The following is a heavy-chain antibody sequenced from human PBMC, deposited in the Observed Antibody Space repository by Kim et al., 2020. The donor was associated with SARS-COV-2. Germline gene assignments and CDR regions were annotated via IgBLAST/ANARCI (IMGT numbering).Heavy chain of an antibody. V-gene: IGHV3-9*01. CDR2: ISWNSGSI. D-gene: IGHD2-15*01. CDR3: AKDRVAARYYYYGIDV. Sequence: GGSLRLSCAASGFTFDDYAMHWVRQAPGKGLEWVSGISWNSGSIGYADSVKGRFTISRDNAKNSLYLQMNSLRAEDTALYYCAKDRVAARYYYYGIDVWGQGTTVTVSS. CDR1: GFTFDDYA. J-gene: IGHJ6*02.